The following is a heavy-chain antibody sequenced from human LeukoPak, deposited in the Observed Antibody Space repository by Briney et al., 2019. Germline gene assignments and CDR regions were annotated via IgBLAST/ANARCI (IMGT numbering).Heavy chain of an antibody. Sequence: GGSLRLSCAASGFTFSSYAMSWVRQAPGKGLEWVSAISGSGGSTYYADSVKGRFTISRDNSKNTLYLQMNSLRAEDTAVYYCAKDRGVRGVITSYFDHWGQGTLVTVSS. D-gene: IGHD3-10*01. CDR1: GFTFSSYA. CDR2: ISGSGGST. CDR3: AKDRGVRGVITSYFDH. J-gene: IGHJ4*02. V-gene: IGHV3-23*01.